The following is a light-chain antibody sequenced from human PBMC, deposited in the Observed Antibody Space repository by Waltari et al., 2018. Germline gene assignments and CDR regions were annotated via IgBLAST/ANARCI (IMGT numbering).Light chain of an antibody. J-gene: IGKJ4*01. CDR1: QSVSKY. Sequence: VLTQSPATLSLSPGERAPLSCRASQSVSKYLAWYQQKPGQAPRLLIFDASNRATGIPARFSGSGSGTEFSLTISSLEPEDFAVYYCQQRGTYLGLTFGGGSKVDIK. V-gene: IGKV3-11*01. CDR2: DAS. CDR3: QQRGTYLGLT.